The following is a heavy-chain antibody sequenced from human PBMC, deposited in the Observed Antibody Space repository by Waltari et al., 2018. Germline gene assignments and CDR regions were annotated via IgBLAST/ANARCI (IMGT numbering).Heavy chain of an antibody. D-gene: IGHD2-2*01. V-gene: IGHV7-4-1*02. J-gene: IGHJ5*02. CDR3: AREVVPAATIVVNWFDP. CDR2: IKTNTGNP. Sequence: QVQLVQSGSELKKPGASVKVSCKASGYTFTNYAINWLRQAPGQGLELMGGIKTNTGNPTYVQGVTGRFVFALDTSVSTAYLQINSLKADDTAVYYCAREVVPAATIVVNWFDPWGQGTLVTVSS. CDR1: GYTFTNYA.